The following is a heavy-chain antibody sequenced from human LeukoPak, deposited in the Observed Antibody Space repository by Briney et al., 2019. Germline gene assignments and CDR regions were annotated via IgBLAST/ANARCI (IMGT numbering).Heavy chain of an antibody. J-gene: IGHJ3*02. CDR2: IYPGDSDT. V-gene: IGHV5-51*01. D-gene: IGHD2-21*02. CDR3: ARVCGGDCYSSPDAFDI. CDR1: GYSFTSYW. Sequence: GESLKISCKGSGYSFTSYWIGWVRPMPGKGLEWMGIIYPGDSDTRYSPSFQGQVTISADKSISTAYLQWSSLKASDTAMYYCARVCGGDCYSSPDAFDIWGQGTMVTVSS.